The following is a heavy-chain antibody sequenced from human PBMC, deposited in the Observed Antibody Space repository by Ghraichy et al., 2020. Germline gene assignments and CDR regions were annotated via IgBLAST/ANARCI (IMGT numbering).Heavy chain of an antibody. CDR2: ISSGGGLI. Sequence: GGSLRLSCVASGFALSTYSMDWVRQAPGKGLEWVSSISSGGGLIYYADSMRGRFTISRDNAKNSLYLQMNTLRAEDTAVYYCARELPAPHYGMDVWGQGTTVTVSS. CDR1: GFALSTYS. D-gene: IGHD2-15*01. J-gene: IGHJ6*02. CDR3: ARELPAPHYGMDV. V-gene: IGHV3-21*01.